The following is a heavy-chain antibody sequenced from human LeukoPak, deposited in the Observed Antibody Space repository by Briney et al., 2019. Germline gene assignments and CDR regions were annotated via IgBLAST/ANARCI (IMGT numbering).Heavy chain of an antibody. CDR1: GGSFSGYY. J-gene: IGHJ4*02. V-gene: IGHV4-34*01. Sequence: SETLSLTCAVYGGSFSGYYWSWIRQPPGKGLEWIGEINHSGSTNYNPSLKSRVTISVDTSKNQFSLKLSSVTAADTAVYYCARSDFWSGFDYWGQGTLVTVSS. CDR2: INHSGST. CDR3: ARSDFWSGFDY. D-gene: IGHD3-3*01.